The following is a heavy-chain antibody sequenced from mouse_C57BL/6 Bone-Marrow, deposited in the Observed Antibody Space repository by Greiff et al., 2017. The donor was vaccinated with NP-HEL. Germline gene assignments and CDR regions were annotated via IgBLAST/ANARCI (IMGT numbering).Heavy chain of an antibody. Sequence: VQLQQSGPELVKPGASVKISCKASGYTFTDYYMNWVKQSHGKSLEWIGDINPNNGGTSYNQKFKGKATLPVDKSSSTAYMELRRLTSEDSAVYYGAKSDGYSVFDYWGRGTTLTLSS. J-gene: IGHJ2*01. V-gene: IGHV1-26*01. CDR2: INPNNGGT. CDR3: AKSDGYSVFDY. CDR1: GYTFTDYY. D-gene: IGHD2-3*01.